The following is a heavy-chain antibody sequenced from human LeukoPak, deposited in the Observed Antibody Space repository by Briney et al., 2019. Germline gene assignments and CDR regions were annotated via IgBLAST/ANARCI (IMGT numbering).Heavy chain of an antibody. CDR2: FYWDDDK. D-gene: IGHD1-26*01. CDR1: GFSLSTSGVG. J-gene: IGHJ4*02. CDR3: AHRSRTYSGTSYDY. V-gene: IGHV2-5*02. Sequence: VSGPTLVKPTQTLTLTCTFSGFSLSTSGVGVGWIRQPPGKALEWLALFYWDDDKRYSPSLKSRLTITKDTSKNQVVLTMTNMDPVNTATYYCAHRSRTYSGTSYDYWGQGTLVTVSS.